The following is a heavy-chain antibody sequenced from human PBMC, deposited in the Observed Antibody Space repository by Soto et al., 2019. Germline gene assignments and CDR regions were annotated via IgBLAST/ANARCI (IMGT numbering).Heavy chain of an antibody. Sequence: SESLSLTCSVSGGSISRGGYYWVWVRQQQGVGLAGIGYNYYSGSTYYNPSLESRVTISVDASKNQFSLRLSSVTAADTAVYYCARGSRRDTAMVLDAIDFWVQATMV. CDR3: ARGSRRDTAMVLDAIDF. V-gene: IGHV4-31*03. CDR2: NYYSGST. CDR1: GGSISRGGYY. J-gene: IGHJ3*01. D-gene: IGHD5-18*01.